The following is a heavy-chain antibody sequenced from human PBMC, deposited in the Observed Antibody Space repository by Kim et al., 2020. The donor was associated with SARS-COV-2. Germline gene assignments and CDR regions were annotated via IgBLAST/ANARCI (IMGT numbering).Heavy chain of an antibody. V-gene: IGHV1-8*01. CDR1: GYTFTSYD. D-gene: IGHD1-26*01. CDR3: ARWAELPPYYYYYGMDV. Sequence: ASVKVSCKASGYTFTSYDINWVRQATGQGLEWMGWMNPNSGNTGYAQKFQGRVTMTRNTSISTAYMELSSLRSEDTAVYYCARWAELPPYYYYYGMDVWGQGTTVTVSS. CDR2: MNPNSGNT. J-gene: IGHJ6*02.